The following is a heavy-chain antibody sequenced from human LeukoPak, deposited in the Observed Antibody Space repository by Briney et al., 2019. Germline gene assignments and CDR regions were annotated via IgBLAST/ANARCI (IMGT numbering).Heavy chain of an antibody. Sequence: GGSLRLSCAASGFTFSSYWMSWVRQAPGKGLEWVANIKQDGSEKYYVDSVKGRLTISRDNAKNSLYLQMNSLRAEDTAVYYCARDGAKIYSGYDNYYFDYWGQGTLVTVSS. V-gene: IGHV3-7*01. CDR1: GFTFSSYW. CDR3: ARDGAKIYSGYDNYYFDY. D-gene: IGHD5-12*01. J-gene: IGHJ4*02. CDR2: IKQDGSEK.